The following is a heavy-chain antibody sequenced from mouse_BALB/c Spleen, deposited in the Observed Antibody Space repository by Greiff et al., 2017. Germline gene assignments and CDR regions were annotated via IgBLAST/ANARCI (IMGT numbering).Heavy chain of an antibody. V-gene: IGHV5-6-5*01. Sequence: EVKVVESGGGLVKPGGSLKLSCAASGFTFSSYAMSWVRQTPEKRLEWVASISSGGSTYYPDSVKGRFTISRDNARNILYLQMSSLRSEDTAMYYCARGDGYYTGAMDYWGQGTSVTVSS. D-gene: IGHD2-3*01. J-gene: IGHJ4*01. CDR3: ARGDGYYTGAMDY. CDR2: ISSGGST. CDR1: GFTFSSYA.